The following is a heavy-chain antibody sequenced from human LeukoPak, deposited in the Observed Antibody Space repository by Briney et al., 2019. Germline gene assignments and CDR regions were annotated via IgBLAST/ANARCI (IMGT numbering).Heavy chain of an antibody. J-gene: IGHJ4*02. CDR2: ISSSSSYI. D-gene: IGHD6-19*01. CDR3: ARVRGSGWSGFDY. CDR1: GFTFSSYS. V-gene: IGHV3-21*01. Sequence: GGSLRLSCAASGFTFSSYSMNWVRQAPGKGLEWVSSISSSSSYIYYADSVKGRFTISRDNAKNSLYLQMNSLRAEDTAVYYCARVRGSGWSGFDYWGQGTLVTVSS.